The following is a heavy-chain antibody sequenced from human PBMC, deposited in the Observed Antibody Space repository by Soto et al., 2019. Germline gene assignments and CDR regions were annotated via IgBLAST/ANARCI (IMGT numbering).Heavy chain of an antibody. Sequence: QVQLQESGPGLVKPSQTLSLTCTVSGGSIRSGGYYWSSIRQHPGKGLEWVGYIYYSGSTYYNPSLERRVTISVDTSKNQFSLKLSSVTAADTAVYYCARVGGINWFDPWGQGTLVTVSS. CDR3: ARVGGINWFDP. D-gene: IGHD1-20*01. V-gene: IGHV4-31*03. CDR2: IYYSGST. J-gene: IGHJ5*02. CDR1: GGSIRSGGYY.